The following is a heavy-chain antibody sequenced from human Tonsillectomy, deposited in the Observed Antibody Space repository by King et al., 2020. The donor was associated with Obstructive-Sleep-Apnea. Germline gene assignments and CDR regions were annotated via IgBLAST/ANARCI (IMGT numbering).Heavy chain of an antibody. D-gene: IGHD6-19*01. CDR2: ISYDGSNK. J-gene: IGHJ4*02. CDR3: ARGFREQWLVMGIFDY. CDR1: GFTFSSYA. V-gene: IGHV3-30-3*01. Sequence: QLVQSGGGVVQPGRSLRLSCAASGFTFSSYAMHWVRQAPGKGLEWVAVISYDGSNKYYADSVKGRFTISRDNSKNTLYLQMNSLRAEDTAVYYCARGFREQWLVMGIFDYWGQGTLVTVSS.